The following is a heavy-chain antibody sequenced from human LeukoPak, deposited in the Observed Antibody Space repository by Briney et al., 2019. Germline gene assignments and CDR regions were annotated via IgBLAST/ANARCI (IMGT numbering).Heavy chain of an antibody. D-gene: IGHD2-15*01. Sequence: PGGXLRLSCAASGFTFSSYSMNWVRQAPGKGLEGVSAISGSGGSTYYADSVKGRFTISRDNSKNTLYLQMNRLRAEDTAVYYCAKEPYYCSGGSCGANWFDPWGQGTLVTVSS. V-gene: IGHV3-23*01. CDR3: AKEPYYCSGGSCGANWFDP. CDR2: ISGSGGST. CDR1: GFTFSSYS. J-gene: IGHJ5*02.